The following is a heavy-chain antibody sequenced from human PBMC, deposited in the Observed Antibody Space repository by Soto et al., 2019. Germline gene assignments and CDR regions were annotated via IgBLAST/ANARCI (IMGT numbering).Heavy chain of an antibody. CDR3: GRGASGSYRLDY. J-gene: IGHJ4*02. D-gene: IGHD3-10*01. CDR2: INGDGTVT. V-gene: IGHV3-74*01. CDR1: GFTFSNYW. Sequence: EVQLVESGGGLVQPGGSLRLSCAASGFTFSNYWMHWVRQAPGKWLVWVSRINGDGTVTNYADSVKGQFTISRDNAKNTLYLQMNSLRAEDTAVYYCGRGASGSYRLDYWGQGTLVTVSS.